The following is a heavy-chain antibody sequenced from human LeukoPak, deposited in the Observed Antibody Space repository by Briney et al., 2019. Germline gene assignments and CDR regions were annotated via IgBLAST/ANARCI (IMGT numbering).Heavy chain of an antibody. J-gene: IGHJ6*02. CDR2: IYYSGST. Sequence: SETLSLTCTVSGGSISSYYWSWIRQPPGKGLEWIGYIYYSGSTNYNPSLKSRVTISVDTSKNQFSLKLSSVTAADTAVYYCARSYSGYHYYYGMDVWGQGTTVTVSS. V-gene: IGHV4-59*08. CDR1: GGSISSYY. D-gene: IGHD2-15*01. CDR3: ARSYSGYHYYYGMDV.